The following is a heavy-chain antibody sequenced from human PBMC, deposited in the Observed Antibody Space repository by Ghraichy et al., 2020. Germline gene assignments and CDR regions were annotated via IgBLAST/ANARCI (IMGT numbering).Heavy chain of an antibody. J-gene: IGHJ6*02. Sequence: GESLNISCEGSGYTFTNFRIGWVRQMPGKGLEWMGIIYPADSGTMYSPSLEGHVTISADKSTGTAYLQWSSLKDSDSAIYYCARLGACSSGFNCYVYGMDVWGQGTTVTVSS. CDR1: GYTFTNFR. V-gene: IGHV5-51*01. D-gene: IGHD2-2*01. CDR3: ARLGACSSGFNCYVYGMDV. CDR2: IYPADSGT.